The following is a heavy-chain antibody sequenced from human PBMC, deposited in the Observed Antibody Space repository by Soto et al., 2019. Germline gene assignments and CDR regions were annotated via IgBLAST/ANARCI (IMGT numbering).Heavy chain of an antibody. CDR3: ARDNVGGGGAQEEN. CDR2: ISSSSSYI. Sequence: EVQLVESGGGLVKPGGSLRLSCAASGFTFSSYSMNWVRQAPGKGLEWVSSISSSSSYIYYADSVKGRFTISRDNAKNSLYLQMNSLRAEDTAVYYCARDNVGGGGAQEENWGQGTLVTVSS. J-gene: IGHJ4*02. CDR1: GFTFSSYS. V-gene: IGHV3-21*01. D-gene: IGHD3-16*01.